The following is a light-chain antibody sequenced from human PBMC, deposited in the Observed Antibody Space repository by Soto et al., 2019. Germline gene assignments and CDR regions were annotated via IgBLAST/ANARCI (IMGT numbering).Light chain of an antibody. CDR3: QSYGDSLSGYV. CDR2: GNS. CDR1: NSNIGAGYD. J-gene: IGLJ1*01. Sequence: GAPGQRVTISCTGSNSNIGAGYDVHWYQQLPGTAPKLLIYGNSNRPSGVPDRFSGSKSGTSASLTITGLQAEDEADYYCQSYGDSLSGYVFGTGTKVTAL. V-gene: IGLV1-40*01.